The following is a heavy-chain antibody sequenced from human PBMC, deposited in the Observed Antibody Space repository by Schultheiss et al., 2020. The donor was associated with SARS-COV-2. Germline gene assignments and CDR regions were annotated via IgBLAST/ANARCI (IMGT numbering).Heavy chain of an antibody. CDR1: GFTFSSYW. CDR3: ARDRDGGGNLLDY. CDR2: IKQDGSEK. Sequence: GGSLRLSCAASGFTFSSYWMSWVRQAPGKGLEWVANIKQDGSEKYYVDSVKGRFTISRDNAKNSLYLQMNSLRAEDTAVYYCARDRDGGGNLLDYWGQGTLVTVSS. V-gene: IGHV3-7*01. J-gene: IGHJ4*02. D-gene: IGHD4-23*01.